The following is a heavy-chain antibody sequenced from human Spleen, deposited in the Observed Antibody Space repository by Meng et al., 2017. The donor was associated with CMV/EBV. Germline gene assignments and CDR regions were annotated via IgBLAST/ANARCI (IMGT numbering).Heavy chain of an antibody. D-gene: IGHD2-2*01. Sequence: VSGNSISTNRWWSWVRQAPGKVLEWIGEIYGSGGTNYNPSVRRRVTISGHKSKSQFSLRLSSVTAADTAVYYCERLASHRYYWYFDLWGRGTLVTVSS. CDR1: GNSISTNRW. V-gene: IGHV4-4*02. J-gene: IGHJ2*01. CDR3: ERLASHRYYWYFDL. CDR2: IYGSGGT.